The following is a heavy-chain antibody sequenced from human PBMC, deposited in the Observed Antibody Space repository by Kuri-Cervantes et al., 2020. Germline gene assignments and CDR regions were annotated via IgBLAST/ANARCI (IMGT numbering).Heavy chain of an antibody. V-gene: IGHV4-59*12. J-gene: IGHJ5*02. CDR2: IYYSGST. Sequence: SETLSLTCTVSDGSISSYYWSWIRQPPGKGLEWIGYIYYSGSTNYNPSLKSRVTISVDTSKNQFSLKLSSVTAADTAVYYCAREGEGYCSGGSCYSGNWFDPWGQGTLVTVSS. D-gene: IGHD2-15*01. CDR3: AREGEGYCSGGSCYSGNWFDP. CDR1: DGSISSYY.